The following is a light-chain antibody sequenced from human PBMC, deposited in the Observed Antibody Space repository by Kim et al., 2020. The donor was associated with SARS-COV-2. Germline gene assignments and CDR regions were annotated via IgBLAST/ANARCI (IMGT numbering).Light chain of an antibody. V-gene: IGKV1-NL1*01. Sequence: ASVGHTVTVTCRARQGVTNSLAWYQHKPGKAPNLLVYGASRLQSGVPSRFSGSGSGTDYTLTISSLQPEDLGTFYCQQSYGFPWTFGQGTKVDIK. CDR2: GAS. J-gene: IGKJ1*01. CDR1: QGVTNS. CDR3: QQSYGFPWT.